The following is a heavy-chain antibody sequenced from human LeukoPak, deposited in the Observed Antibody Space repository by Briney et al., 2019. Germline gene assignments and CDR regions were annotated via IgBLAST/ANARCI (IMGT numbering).Heavy chain of an antibody. CDR2: ISYDGSNK. CDR3: ARRPPTGAALDY. J-gene: IGHJ4*02. CDR1: GFTFSSYA. V-gene: IGHV3-30-3*01. Sequence: PGRSLRLSCAASGFTFSSYAMHWVRQAPGKGLEWVAVISYDGSNKYYADSVKGRFTISRDNANNSLFLQMNGLRVEDTAVYYCARRPPTGAALDYWGQGTLVTVSS. D-gene: IGHD6-6*01.